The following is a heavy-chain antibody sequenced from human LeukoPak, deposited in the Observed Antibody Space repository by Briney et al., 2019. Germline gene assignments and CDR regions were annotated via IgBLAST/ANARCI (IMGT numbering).Heavy chain of an antibody. D-gene: IGHD3-22*01. CDR3: AKQPRYYDSSGYPTLPDY. J-gene: IGHJ4*02. Sequence: PGGSLRLSCAASGFTFSSYGMHWVRQAPGKGLEWVAVISYDGSNKYYADSVKGRFTISRDNSKNTMYLQMNSLRAEDTAVYYCAKQPRYYDSSGYPTLPDYWGQGTLVTVSS. V-gene: IGHV3-30*18. CDR2: ISYDGSNK. CDR1: GFTFSSYG.